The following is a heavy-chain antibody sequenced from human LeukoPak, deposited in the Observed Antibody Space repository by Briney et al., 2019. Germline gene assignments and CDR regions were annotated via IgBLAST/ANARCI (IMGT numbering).Heavy chain of an antibody. CDR2: ISNSGSYI. Sequence: PGGSLRLSCAASGFTFSSYSMNWVRQAPGKGLEWVSSISNSGSYIYYADSVKGRFTISRDNAKNSLYLQMNSLRAEDTAVYYCANHLACGSTSCPPFDYWGQGTLVTVSS. CDR1: GFTFSSYS. D-gene: IGHD2-2*01. J-gene: IGHJ4*02. V-gene: IGHV3-21*01. CDR3: ANHLACGSTSCPPFDY.